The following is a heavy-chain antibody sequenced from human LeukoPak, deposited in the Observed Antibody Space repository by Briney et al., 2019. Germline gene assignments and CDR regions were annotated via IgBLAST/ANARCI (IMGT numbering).Heavy chain of an antibody. D-gene: IGHD3-10*01. CDR3: ASFRSLRSYYYGSGSYSDY. J-gene: IGHJ4*02. CDR1: GFTFSSYA. V-gene: IGHV3-30-3*01. CDR2: ISYDGSNK. Sequence: PGRSLRLSCAASGFTFSSYAMHWVRQAPGKGLEWVAVISYDGSNKYYADSVKGRFTISRDNSKNTLYLQMNSLRAEDTAVYYCASFRSLRSYYYGSGSYSDYWGQGTLVTVSS.